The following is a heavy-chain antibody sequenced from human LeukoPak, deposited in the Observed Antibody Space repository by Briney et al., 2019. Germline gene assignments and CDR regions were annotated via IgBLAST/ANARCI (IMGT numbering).Heavy chain of an antibody. D-gene: IGHD6-13*01. J-gene: IGHJ4*02. CDR3: ARGAGSMAAAGTAY. Sequence: NMKQDGSEINYVDSVKGRFTISRDNAKNSLYLQMNSLRAEDTAVYYCARGAGSMAAAGTAYWGQGTLVTVSS. CDR2: MKQDGSEI. V-gene: IGHV3-7*04.